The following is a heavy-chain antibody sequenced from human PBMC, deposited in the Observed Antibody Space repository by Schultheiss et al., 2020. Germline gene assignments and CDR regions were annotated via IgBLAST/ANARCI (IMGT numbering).Heavy chain of an antibody. CDR1: GYTFTGYY. V-gene: IGHV1-46*01. Sequence: ASVKVSCKASGYTFTGYYMHWVRQAPGQGLEWMGIINPSGGSTSYAQKFQGRVTMTRDTSTSTVYMELSSLRSEDTAVYYCARDCSSTSCYPDFYGMDVWGQGTTVTVSS. J-gene: IGHJ6*02. CDR2: INPSGGST. CDR3: ARDCSSTSCYPDFYGMDV. D-gene: IGHD2-2*01.